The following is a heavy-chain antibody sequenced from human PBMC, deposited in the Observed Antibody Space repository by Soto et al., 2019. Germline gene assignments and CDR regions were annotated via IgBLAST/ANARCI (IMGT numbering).Heavy chain of an antibody. D-gene: IGHD2-2*01. Sequence: SVKVSCKASGGTFSSYAISWVRQAPGQGLEWMGGIIPIFGTANYAQKFQGRVTIAADESTSTAYMELSSLRSEDTAVYYCARDKGPCSRNSSYPGAFDIWGQGTMVTVSS. CDR1: GGTFSSYA. CDR2: IIPIFGTA. V-gene: IGHV1-69*13. J-gene: IGHJ3*02. CDR3: ARDKGPCSRNSSYPGAFDI.